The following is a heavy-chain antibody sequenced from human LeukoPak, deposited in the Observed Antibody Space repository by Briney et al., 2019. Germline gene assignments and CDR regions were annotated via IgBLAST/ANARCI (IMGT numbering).Heavy chain of an antibody. D-gene: IGHD3-22*01. CDR3: ARAARPYYYDSSGAFSDY. V-gene: IGHV1-18*01. Sequence: ASVKVSCKASGYTFTSYGISWVRQAPGQGLEWVGWLSAYNGNTNYAQKLQGRVTMTTDTSTSTAYMELRSLRPDDTAVYYCARAARPYYYDSSGAFSDYWGQGTLVTVSS. CDR1: GYTFTSYG. J-gene: IGHJ4*02. CDR2: LSAYNGNT.